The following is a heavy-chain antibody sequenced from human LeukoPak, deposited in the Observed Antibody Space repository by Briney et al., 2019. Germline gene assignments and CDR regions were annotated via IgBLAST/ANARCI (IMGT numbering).Heavy chain of an antibody. CDR1: GFTFSNYA. D-gene: IGHD6-13*01. Sequence: GGSLRLSCAASGFTFSNYAMSWVRQAPGKGLEWVSGISGSGTSTYYADSVKGRFTISRDNSRNTLYLQMNSLRAEDTAVYYCARAAGVNYYYGMDVWGQGTTVTVSS. V-gene: IGHV3-23*01. CDR3: ARAAGVNYYYGMDV. CDR2: ISGSGTST. J-gene: IGHJ6*02.